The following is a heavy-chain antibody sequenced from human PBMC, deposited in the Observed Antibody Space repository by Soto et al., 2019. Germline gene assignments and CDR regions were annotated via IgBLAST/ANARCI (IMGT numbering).Heavy chain of an antibody. CDR3: ARHKYSGSVYDAFDI. V-gene: IGHV4-39*01. CDR2: IYYSGST. D-gene: IGHD1-26*01. Sequence: QLQLQESGPGLVKPSETLSLTCTVSGGSISSRSYYWGWIRQPPGKGLEWIGSIYYSGSTYYNPSLKSRVTVSVDTSKNQFSLKLSSVTAADTALYYCARHKYSGSVYDAFDIWGQGTMVTVSS. CDR1: GGSISSRSYY. J-gene: IGHJ3*02.